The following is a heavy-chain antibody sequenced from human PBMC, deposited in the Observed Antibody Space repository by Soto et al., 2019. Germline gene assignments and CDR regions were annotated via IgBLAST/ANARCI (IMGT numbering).Heavy chain of an antibody. D-gene: IGHD2-21*02. CDR2: ISAYNGNT. J-gene: IGHJ2*01. V-gene: IGHV1-18*01. CDR3: ARDQSLVVVTAIPAFWYFDL. Sequence: ASVKVSSKASGYTFTSYGISSVRQAPGQGLEWMGWISAYNGNTNYAQKLQGRVTMTTDTSTSTAYMELRSLRSDDTAVYYCARDQSLVVVTAIPAFWYFDLWGRGTLVNVSS. CDR1: GYTFTSYG.